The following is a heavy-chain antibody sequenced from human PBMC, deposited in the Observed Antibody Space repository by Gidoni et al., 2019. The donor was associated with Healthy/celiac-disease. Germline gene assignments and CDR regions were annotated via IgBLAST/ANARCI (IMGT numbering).Heavy chain of an antibody. CDR1: GGSFSGYY. D-gene: IGHD3-3*01. CDR3: ARGHPNYDFWSGYYRSHFDY. CDR2: INHSGST. J-gene: IGHJ4*02. V-gene: IGHV4-34*01. Sequence: QVQLQQWGAGLLKPSETLSLTCAVYGGSFSGYYWRWIRQPPGKGLEWIGEINHSGSTNYNPSLKSRVTISVDTSKNQFSLKLSSVTAADTAVYYCARGHPNYDFWSGYYRSHFDYWGQGTLVTVSS.